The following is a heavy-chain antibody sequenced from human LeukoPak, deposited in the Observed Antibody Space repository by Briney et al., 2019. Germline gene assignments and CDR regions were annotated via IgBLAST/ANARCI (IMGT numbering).Heavy chain of an antibody. V-gene: IGHV4-34*01. Sequence: SETLSLTCAVYGVSFSGYYWSWLRQPPGKGLEWIGEINHSGSTNYNPSLKSRVTISVDTSKNQFSLKLSSVTAADTAVYYCARVWAGLNYDILTGYYADSPFDYWGQGTLVTVSS. CDR2: INHSGST. CDR3: ARVWAGLNYDILTGYYADSPFDY. J-gene: IGHJ4*02. CDR1: GVSFSGYY. D-gene: IGHD3-9*01.